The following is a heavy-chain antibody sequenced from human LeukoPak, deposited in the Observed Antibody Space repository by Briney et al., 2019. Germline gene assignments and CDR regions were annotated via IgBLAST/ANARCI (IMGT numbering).Heavy chain of an antibody. D-gene: IGHD4-17*01. CDR1: GFTFRSYS. V-gene: IGHV3-21*01. J-gene: IGHJ4*02. CDR2: ISSSSSYI. CDR3: ARDDGDYGD. Sequence: GGSLRLSCAASGFTFRSYSMKWVRRARGKGLEWVSSISSSSSYIYYADSVKGRFTISRDNATNSLYLQMHSPRAEDTAVYYCARDDGDYGDWGQGTLVTVSS.